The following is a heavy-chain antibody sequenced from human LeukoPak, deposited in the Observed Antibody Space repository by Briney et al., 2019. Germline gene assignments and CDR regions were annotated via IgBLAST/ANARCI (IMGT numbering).Heavy chain of an antibody. CDR3: AREGSSSC. CDR2: IYTSGST. CDR1: GGSISSGSYY. J-gene: IGHJ4*02. Sequence: PSETLSLTCTVSGGSISSGSYYWSWIRQPAGKGLEWIGRIYTSGSTNYNPSLKSRVTISVDTSKNQFSLKLSSVTAADTAVYYCAREGSSSCWGQGTLVTVSS. D-gene: IGHD6-6*01. V-gene: IGHV4-61*02.